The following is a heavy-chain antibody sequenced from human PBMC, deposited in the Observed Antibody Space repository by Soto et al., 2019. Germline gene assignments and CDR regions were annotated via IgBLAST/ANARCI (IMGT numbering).Heavy chain of an antibody. CDR3: AREMYTTRFDY. J-gene: IGHJ4*02. CDR2: IDDSGST. CDR1: GVSISDGGYY. D-gene: IGHD1-1*01. V-gene: IGHV4-31*03. Sequence: KPSETLSLTCSVSGVSISDGGYYWNWIRQHPGKGLEWIGYIDDSGSTYYNPSLRSRVSMSVDTSKNQFSLRLTSVTAADTAIYYCAREMYTTRFDYWGQGAQVTVSS.